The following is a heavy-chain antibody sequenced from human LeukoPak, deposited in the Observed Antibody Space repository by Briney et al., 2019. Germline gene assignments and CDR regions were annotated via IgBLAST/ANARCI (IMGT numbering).Heavy chain of an antibody. CDR1: GFTFSSYA. J-gene: IGHJ4*02. D-gene: IGHD2-15*01. CDR2: ISYAGSNK. CDR3: AKSPVSSCRGSFCYPFDY. Sequence: GRSLRLSCAPSGFTFSSYAMHWVRQAPGKGLEWVAVISYAGSNKFYADSVKGRFTISRDNSRNTLYLQMNTLRAEDTAVYFCAKSPVSSCRGSFCYPFDYWGQGNLVTVSS. V-gene: IGHV3-30-3*02.